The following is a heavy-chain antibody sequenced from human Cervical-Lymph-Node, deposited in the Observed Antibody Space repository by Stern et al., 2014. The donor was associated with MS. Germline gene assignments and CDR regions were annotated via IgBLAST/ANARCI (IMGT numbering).Heavy chain of an antibody. CDR3: ARDYEDTSMLFDH. Sequence: VQLLESGGAVVQPGRSLRLSCAASGFTFSSYGMHWVRQAPGKGLEWETVISYDGNHKYYAASVKGRFTISRDNSKNTLHLQMNSVTPDDTAIYYCARDYEDTSMLFDHWGQGTLVTVSS. CDR2: ISYDGNHK. CDR1: GFTFSSYG. J-gene: IGHJ4*02. D-gene: IGHD2-8*01. V-gene: IGHV3-30*03.